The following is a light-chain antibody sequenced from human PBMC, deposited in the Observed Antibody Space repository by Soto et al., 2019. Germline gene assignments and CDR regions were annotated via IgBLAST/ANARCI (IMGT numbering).Light chain of an antibody. Sequence: EIVMTQSPGTLSVSPGGRATLSCRASQSVGNNLAWYQQKPGQAPRLLIYAASSRATGISARFTGSGAGTEFTLTVDSLQSEDFAVYCCQQYSHWPLTFGGGTKVEIK. CDR3: QQYSHWPLT. CDR1: QSVGNN. CDR2: AAS. J-gene: IGKJ4*01. V-gene: IGKV3-15*01.